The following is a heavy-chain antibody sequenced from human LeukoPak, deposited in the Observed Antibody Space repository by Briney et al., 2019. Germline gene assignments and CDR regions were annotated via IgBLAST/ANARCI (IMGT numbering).Heavy chain of an antibody. CDR2: TSAYNGNT. V-gene: IGHV1-18*01. D-gene: IGHD6-19*01. Sequence: ASVKVSCKASGYTFTSYGISWVRQAPGQGLEWMGWTSAYNGNTNYAQKLQGRVTMTTDTSTSTAYMELRSLRSDDTAVYYCATDPVYSSGWYSDYWGQGTLVTVSS. CDR3: ATDPVYSSGWYSDY. CDR1: GYTFTSYG. J-gene: IGHJ4*02.